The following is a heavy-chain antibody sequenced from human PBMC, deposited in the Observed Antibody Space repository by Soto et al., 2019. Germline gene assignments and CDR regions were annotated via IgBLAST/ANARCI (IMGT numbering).Heavy chain of an antibody. CDR1: GFTFSSDW. CDR3: ASQIAVAGTGWFDP. CDR2: IKQDGSEK. D-gene: IGHD6-19*01. Sequence: EVQLVESGGGLVQPGGSLRLSCAASGFTFSSDWMSWVRQAPGKGLEWVANIKQDGSEKYYVDSVKGRFTISRDNAKNSLYLQMNSLRAEDTAVYYCASQIAVAGTGWFDPWGQGTLVTVSS. V-gene: IGHV3-7*01. J-gene: IGHJ5*02.